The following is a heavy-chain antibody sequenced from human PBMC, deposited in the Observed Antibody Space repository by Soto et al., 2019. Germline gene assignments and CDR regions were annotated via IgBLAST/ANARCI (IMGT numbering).Heavy chain of an antibody. CDR1: GYRFTAYW. CDR2: VYPGDSET. Sequence: GESLKISCKGSGYRFTAYWIGWVRQKPGEGPEWMGVVYPGDSETRYSPSFQGQVTISVDKSISTAYLQWSSLKTSDTAMYYCARRTYYYDSSGYYYYGMDVWGQGTTVTVSS. CDR3: ARRTYYYDSSGYYYYGMDV. J-gene: IGHJ6*02. D-gene: IGHD3-22*01. V-gene: IGHV5-51*01.